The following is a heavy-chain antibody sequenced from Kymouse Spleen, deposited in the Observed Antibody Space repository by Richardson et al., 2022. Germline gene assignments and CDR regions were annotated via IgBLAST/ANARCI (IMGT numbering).Heavy chain of an antibody. D-gene: IGHD6-6*01. V-gene: IGHV4-34*01. CDR2: INHSGST. CDR1: GGSFSGYY. J-gene: IGHJ2*01. CDR3: ARSIAAVEYFDL. Sequence: QVQLQQWGAGLLKPSETLSLTCAVYGGSFSGYYWSWIRQPPGKGLEWIGEINHSGSTNYNPSLKSRVTISVDTSKNQFSLKLSSVTAADTAVYYCARSIAAVEYFDLWGRGTLVTVSS.